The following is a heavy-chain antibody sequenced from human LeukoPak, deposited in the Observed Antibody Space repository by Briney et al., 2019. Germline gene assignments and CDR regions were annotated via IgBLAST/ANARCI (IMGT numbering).Heavy chain of an antibody. CDR1: GYTFTSYD. Sequence: ASVKVSCKASGYTFTSYDINWVRQATGQGLEWMGWINAGNGNTKYSQKFQGRVTITRDTSASTAYMELSSLRSEDTAVYYCAVVGYAYYFDYWGQGTLVTVSS. CDR3: AVVGYAYYFDY. V-gene: IGHV1-3*01. J-gene: IGHJ4*02. D-gene: IGHD2-8*02. CDR2: INAGNGNT.